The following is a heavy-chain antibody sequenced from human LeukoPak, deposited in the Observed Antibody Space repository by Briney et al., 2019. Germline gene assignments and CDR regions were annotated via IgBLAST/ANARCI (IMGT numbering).Heavy chain of an antibody. Sequence: PSETLSLTCAVYGGSFSGYYWSWIRQPPGKGLEWIGEINHSGSTNYNPSLKSRVTISVDTSKNQFSLKLSSVTAADTAVYYCARCLIITRVRGVIGYYYGMDVWGQGTTVTVSS. CDR3: ARCLIITRVRGVIGYYYGMDV. D-gene: IGHD3-10*01. CDR2: INHSGST. V-gene: IGHV4-34*01. CDR1: GGSFSGYY. J-gene: IGHJ6*02.